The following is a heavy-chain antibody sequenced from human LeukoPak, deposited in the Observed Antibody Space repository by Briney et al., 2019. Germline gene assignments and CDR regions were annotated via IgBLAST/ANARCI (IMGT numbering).Heavy chain of an antibody. CDR1: GYSISSGYY. CDR2: IYHSGST. CDR3: ARLYYDSSGESTFDY. D-gene: IGHD3-22*01. J-gene: IGHJ4*02. V-gene: IGHV4-38-2*01. Sequence: SETLSLTCAVSGYSISSGYYWGWIRQPPGKGLEWIESIYHSGSTYYNPSLKSRVTISVDTSKNQFSLKLNSVTAADTAVYYCARLYYDSSGESTFDYWGQGTLVTVSS.